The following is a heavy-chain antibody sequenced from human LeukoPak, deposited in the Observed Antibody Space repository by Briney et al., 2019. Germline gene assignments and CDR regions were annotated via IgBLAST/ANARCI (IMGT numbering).Heavy chain of an antibody. CDR1: GFTFSSYW. Sequence: GGSLRLSCAASGFTFSSYWMHWVRQAPGKGLVWVSRINTDGSSTTYADSVKGRFTISRDNAKNTLYLQMNSLRAEDTAVYYCASRVLGGRDGYNGSYWGQGTLVTVSS. CDR2: INTDGSST. CDR3: ASRVLGGRDGYNGSY. D-gene: IGHD5-24*01. V-gene: IGHV3-74*01. J-gene: IGHJ4*02.